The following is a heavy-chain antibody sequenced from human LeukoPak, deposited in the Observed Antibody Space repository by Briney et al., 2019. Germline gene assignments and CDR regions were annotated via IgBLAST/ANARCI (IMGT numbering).Heavy chain of an antibody. V-gene: IGHV3-74*01. J-gene: IGHJ4*02. CDR2: INSDESIT. D-gene: IGHD4-11*01. CDR1: GFTFSSSW. Sequence: QPGGSLRLSCAASGFTFSSSWMYWVRQAPGKGLVWVSRINSDESITTYADSVKGRFTISRDNDKNTLYLQMISLRAEDTAVYYCARGLVPGFLDYWGQGTPVTVSS. CDR3: ARGLVPGFLDY.